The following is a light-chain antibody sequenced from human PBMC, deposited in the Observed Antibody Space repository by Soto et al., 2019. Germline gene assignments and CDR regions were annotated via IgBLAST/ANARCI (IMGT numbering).Light chain of an antibody. CDR3: QSYDISLSGSV. V-gene: IGLV1-40*01. CDR1: SSNIGATYD. Sequence: QSVLTQPPSVSGAPGQRVTISCTGSSSNIGATYDVLWYQQLPGTAPKLLIYGNTNRPSGVLDRFSGSKSGTSASLAITGLQAEDEADYYCQSYDISLSGSVFGGGTKLTVL. CDR2: GNT. J-gene: IGLJ3*02.